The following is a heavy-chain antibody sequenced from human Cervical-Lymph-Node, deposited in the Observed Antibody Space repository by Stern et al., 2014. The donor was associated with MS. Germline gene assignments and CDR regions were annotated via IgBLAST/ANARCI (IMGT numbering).Heavy chain of an antibody. J-gene: IGHJ4*02. CDR2: IYWDDDK. CDR3: VHRPTLTAYYFDF. D-gene: IGHD2-21*02. V-gene: IGHV2-5*02. CDR1: ALSLSTHGAG. Sequence: QITLQESGPTLVKPTDTLTLTCPFSALSLSTHGAGVGWIRQPPGKALEWLAPIYWDDDKRQRPSLKSRLTVTKDTSKNQVVLTMTNMDPVDTATYYCVHRPTLTAYYFDFWGQGILVTVSS.